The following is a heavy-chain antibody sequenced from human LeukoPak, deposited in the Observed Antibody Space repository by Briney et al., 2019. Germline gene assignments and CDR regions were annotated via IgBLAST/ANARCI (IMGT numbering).Heavy chain of an antibody. CDR1: GYTFTGYY. J-gene: IGHJ5*02. CDR2: INPNSGGT. Sequence: GASVKVSCKASGYTFTGYYMHWVRQAPGQGLEWMGWINPNSGGTYYAQKFQARVTMTRDTSISTAYMELSRLRSDDTAVYCCARVGVDPWGQGTLVTVSS. V-gene: IGHV1-2*02. CDR3: ARVGVDP.